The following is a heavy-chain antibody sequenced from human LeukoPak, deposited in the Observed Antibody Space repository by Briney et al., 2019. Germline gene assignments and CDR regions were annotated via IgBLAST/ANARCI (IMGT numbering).Heavy chain of an antibody. CDR3: ARRLGEPSSMDV. CDR1: GYTFTGYY. Sequence: SVKVSCKASGYTFTGYYMHWVRQAPGQGLEWMGWINPNSGGTNYAQKFQGRVTMTRDTSISTAYMELSRLGSDDTAAYYCARRLGEPSSMDVWGQGTTVTVSS. CDR2: INPNSGGT. J-gene: IGHJ6*02. V-gene: IGHV1-2*02. D-gene: IGHD3-10*01.